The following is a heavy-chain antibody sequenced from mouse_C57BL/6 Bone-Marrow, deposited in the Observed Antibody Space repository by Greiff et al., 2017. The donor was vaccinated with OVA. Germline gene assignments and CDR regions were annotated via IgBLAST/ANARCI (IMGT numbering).Heavy chain of an antibody. J-gene: IGHJ4*01. CDR2: IYPGDGDT. Sequence: QVQLQQPGAELVKPGASVKISCKASGYAFSSYWMNWVKQRPGKGLEWIGQIYPGDGDTNYNGKFKGKATLTADKSSSTAYMQLSSLTSEDSAVYVCAKMSFNYNGSSYEDYWGQGTSVTVSS. D-gene: IGHD1-1*01. CDR3: AKMSFNYNGSSYEDY. CDR1: GYAFSSYW. V-gene: IGHV1-80*01.